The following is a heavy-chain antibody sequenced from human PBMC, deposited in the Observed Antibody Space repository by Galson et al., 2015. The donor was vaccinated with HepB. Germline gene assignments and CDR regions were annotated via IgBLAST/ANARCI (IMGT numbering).Heavy chain of an antibody. CDR2: ITSGTTI. D-gene: IGHD2-15*01. CDR3: AREVRAGSGTGFDY. CDR1: GFTFSDYY. Sequence: SLRLSCAASGFTFSDYYMSWIRQAPGKGLEWVSYITSGTTIYYADSVKGRFTISRDNAKNSLYLQMNNLRAEDTAVYYCAREVRAGSGTGFDYWGRGTLVTVSS. J-gene: IGHJ4*02. V-gene: IGHV3-69-1*02.